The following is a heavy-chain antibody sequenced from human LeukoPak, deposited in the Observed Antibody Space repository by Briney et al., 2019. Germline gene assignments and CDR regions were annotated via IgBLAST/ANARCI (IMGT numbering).Heavy chain of an antibody. CDR2: IKKDGSET. V-gene: IGHV3-7*03. Sequence: GGSLRLSCAASGFTVSSNYMSWVRQAPGKGLEWVANIKKDGSETYYVDSVKGRFTISRDNAKNSLYLQMNSLRAEDTAIYYCARGRYSSTTYYFDYWDQGTLVTVSS. J-gene: IGHJ4*02. CDR1: GFTVSSNY. CDR3: ARGRYSSTTYYFDY. D-gene: IGHD6-13*01.